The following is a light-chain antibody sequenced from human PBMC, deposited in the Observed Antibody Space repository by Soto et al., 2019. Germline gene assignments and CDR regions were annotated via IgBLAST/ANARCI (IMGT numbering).Light chain of an antibody. V-gene: IGKV1-5*01. Sequence: DIQMTQSPSTLSASVGDRVTITCRASQSISNWLAWYQQRPGKSPKVLIYDASSLQRGVPSRFSGSGSGTEITLTISSLQPDDFATYYCQQYKSHSTWTFGQGTRVDIK. CDR3: QQYKSHSTWT. CDR1: QSISNW. CDR2: DAS. J-gene: IGKJ1*01.